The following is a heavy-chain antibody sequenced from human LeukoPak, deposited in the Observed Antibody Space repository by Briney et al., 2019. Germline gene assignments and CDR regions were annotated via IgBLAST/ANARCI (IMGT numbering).Heavy chain of an antibody. CDR3: ARGDGVYCSSTSCSYYYYYYMDV. V-gene: IGHV1-2*02. CDR2: INPNSGGT. CDR1: GYTFTGYY. Sequence: GASVKVSCKASGYTFTGYYMHWVRQAPGQGLEWMGWINPNSGGTNYAQKFQGRVTMTRDTSISTAYMELSRLRSDDTAVYYCARGDGVYCSSTSCSYYYYYYMDVWGKGTTVTVSS. D-gene: IGHD2-2*01. J-gene: IGHJ6*03.